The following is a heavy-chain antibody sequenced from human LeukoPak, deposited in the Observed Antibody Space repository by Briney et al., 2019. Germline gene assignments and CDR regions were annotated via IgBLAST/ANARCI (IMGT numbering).Heavy chain of an antibody. J-gene: IGHJ1*01. CDR2: ISGSGGST. Sequence: GGSLRLSRAASGFTFSSYAMSWVRQAPGKGLEWVSAISGSGGSTYYADSVKGRFTISRDNSKNTLYLQMNSLRAEDTAVYYCARDMSRYCSSTSCYGHFQHWGQGTLVTVSS. V-gene: IGHV3-23*01. CDR1: GFTFSSYA. CDR3: ARDMSRYCSSTSCYGHFQH. D-gene: IGHD2-2*01.